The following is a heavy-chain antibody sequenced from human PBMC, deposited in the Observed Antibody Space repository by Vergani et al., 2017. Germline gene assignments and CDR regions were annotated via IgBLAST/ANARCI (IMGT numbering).Heavy chain of an antibody. J-gene: IGHJ6*03. Sequence: EVQLLESGGGLVQPGGSLRLSCAASGFTFSSYAMSWVRQAPGKGLEWVSVIYSGGSSTYYADSVKGRFTISRDNSKNTLYLQMNSLRAEDTAVYYCAKDAAIVVVPAAIYMDVWGKGTTVTVSS. D-gene: IGHD2-2*01. CDR3: AKDAAIVVVPAAIYMDV. CDR1: GFTFSSYA. CDR2: IYSGGSST. V-gene: IGHV3-23*03.